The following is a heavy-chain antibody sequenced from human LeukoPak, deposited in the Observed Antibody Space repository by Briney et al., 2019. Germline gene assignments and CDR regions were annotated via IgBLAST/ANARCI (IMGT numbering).Heavy chain of an antibody. Sequence: PSETLSLTCTVSGGSISSYYWSWIRQPPGKGLEWIGYIYYSGSTNYNPSLKSRVTISVDTSKNQFSLKLSSVTAADTAVYYCARDQVDYGGNSGFFWYFDLWGRGTLVTVSS. CDR2: IYYSGST. V-gene: IGHV4-59*01. CDR1: GGSISSYY. J-gene: IGHJ2*01. D-gene: IGHD4-23*01. CDR3: ARDQVDYGGNSGFFWYFDL.